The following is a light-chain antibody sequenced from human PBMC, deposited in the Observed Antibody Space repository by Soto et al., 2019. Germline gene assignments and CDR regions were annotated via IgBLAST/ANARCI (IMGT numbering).Light chain of an antibody. CDR2: AAS. J-gene: IGKJ1*01. CDR1: QSISSY. Sequence: DIQMTQSPSFLSASVGDRVTVTCRASQSISSYLNWYQQKPGKAPKLLIYAASSLQSGVPSRFSGSGSGTDVTLTISSLQPEDFATYYCQQSYSTPQTFGQGTKVEIK. CDR3: QQSYSTPQT. V-gene: IGKV1-39*01.